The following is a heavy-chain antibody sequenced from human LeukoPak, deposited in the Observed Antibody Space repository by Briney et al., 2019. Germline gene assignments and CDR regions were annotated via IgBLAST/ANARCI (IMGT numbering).Heavy chain of an antibody. Sequence: GESRQISCAASGFTFSGSAVHWVRQSSGKGLEWVGHIDKKDNLYATAYAESVKGRFTISRDDSKDTAFLHMDSLKTEDTALYYCTRDRGTYNWFDPWGQGTLVTVSS. CDR3: TRDRGTYNWFDP. V-gene: IGHV3-73*01. D-gene: IGHD2-15*01. CDR1: GFTFSGSA. CDR2: IDKKDNLYAT. J-gene: IGHJ5*02.